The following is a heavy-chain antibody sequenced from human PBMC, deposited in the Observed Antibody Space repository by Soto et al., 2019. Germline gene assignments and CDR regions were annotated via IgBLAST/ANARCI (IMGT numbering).Heavy chain of an antibody. CDR2: NSGSGGST. J-gene: IGHJ4*02. CDR1: GFTFSSYA. CDR3: AKRDTMVRSFDY. D-gene: IGHD3-10*01. V-gene: IGHV3-23*01. Sequence: GGSLRLSCAASGFTFSSYAMSWVRQAPGKGLEWVSANSGSGGSTYYADSVKGRFTISRDNSKNTLYLQMNSLRAEDTAVYYCAKRDTMVRSFDYWGQGTLVTVSS.